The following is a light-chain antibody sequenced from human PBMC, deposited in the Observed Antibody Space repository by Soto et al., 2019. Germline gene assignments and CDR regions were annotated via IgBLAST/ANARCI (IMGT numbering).Light chain of an antibody. V-gene: IGLV2-23*02. CDR1: SSDVGSYTL. Sequence: SVLTQPASVSGSPGQSITISCTGSSSDVGSYTLVSWYQQHPGKVPKLMIYEVSKRPSGVSVRFSGSRSGNTASLTISGLQAEDEADYFCWSYAGSFTYVFGTGTKLTVL. CDR3: WSYAGSFTYV. CDR2: EVS. J-gene: IGLJ1*01.